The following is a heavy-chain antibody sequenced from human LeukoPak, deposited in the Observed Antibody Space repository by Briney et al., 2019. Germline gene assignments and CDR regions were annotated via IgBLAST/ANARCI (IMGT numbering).Heavy chain of an antibody. CDR3: ARDLPRYCSGGSCYSGY. D-gene: IGHD2-15*01. J-gene: IGHJ4*02. CDR1: GYTFTSYG. CDR2: ISAYNGNT. Sequence: ASVKVSCKASGYTFTSYGIIWVRQAPGQGLEWMGWISAYNGNTNYAQKLQGRVTMTTDTSTSTAYMELRSLRSDDTAVYYCARDLPRYCSGGSCYSGYWGQRTMVTVSS. V-gene: IGHV1-18*01.